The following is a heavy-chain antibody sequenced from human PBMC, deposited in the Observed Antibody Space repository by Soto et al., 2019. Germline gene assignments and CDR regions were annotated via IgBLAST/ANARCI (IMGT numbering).Heavy chain of an antibody. CDR3: ARMNYYDTSGFPFDY. Sequence: SETLSLTCTVSGGSISSYYWSWIRQPPGKGLEWIGYIYFRGTTNYNPSLKSRVTMSADTSKNQFSLKLNSVTAADTAVYYCARMNYYDTSGFPFDYWGQGMMVTVS. D-gene: IGHD3-22*01. CDR1: GGSISSYY. J-gene: IGHJ4*02. CDR2: IYFRGTT. V-gene: IGHV4-59*01.